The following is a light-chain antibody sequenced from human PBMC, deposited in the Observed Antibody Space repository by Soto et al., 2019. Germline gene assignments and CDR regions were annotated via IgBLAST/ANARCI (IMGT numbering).Light chain of an antibody. CDR1: QSLSSR. Sequence: IQMTQSPSTLSTYVGDRVTITCRASQSLSSRLAWYQQIPGKAPKLLIYDAFSLQSGVPSRFSGSGSGTEFSLTISSLQPDDFATYYCQQRGTFGGGTKVDIK. CDR2: DAF. J-gene: IGKJ4*01. CDR3: QQRGT. V-gene: IGKV1-5*01.